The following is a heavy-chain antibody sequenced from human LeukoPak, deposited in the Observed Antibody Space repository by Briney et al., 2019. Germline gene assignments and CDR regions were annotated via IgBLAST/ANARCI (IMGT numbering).Heavy chain of an antibody. CDR1: GFSFRSYA. V-gene: IGHV3-23*01. J-gene: IGHJ4*02. D-gene: IGHD5-24*01. CDR2: ISGSGNSP. CDR3: ASGREGYNTAFGY. Sequence: PGGSLRLSCAASGFSFRSYAMNWVRQAPGRGLEWVSSISGSGNSPYYADFVKGRFTISRDNSKSPLYPQMNSLRAEDTAVYYCASGREGYNTAFGYWGQGTLLTVSS.